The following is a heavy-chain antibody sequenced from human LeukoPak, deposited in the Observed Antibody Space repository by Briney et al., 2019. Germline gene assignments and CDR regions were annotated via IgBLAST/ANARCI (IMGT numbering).Heavy chain of an antibody. CDR1: GYSFTSYW. J-gene: IGHJ5*02. D-gene: IGHD6-13*01. CDR3: ARQARLSGWYVWFDP. CDR2: IYPGDSDT. Sequence: HGESLKISCKGSGYSFTSYWIGWVRQMPGKGLEWMGIIYPGDSDTRYSPSFQGQVTISADKSISTAYLQWSSLKASDTAMYYCARQARLSGWYVWFDPWGQGTLVTVSS. V-gene: IGHV5-51*01.